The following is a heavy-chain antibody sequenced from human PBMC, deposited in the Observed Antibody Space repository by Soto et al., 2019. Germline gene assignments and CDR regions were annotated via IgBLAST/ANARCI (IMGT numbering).Heavy chain of an antibody. CDR3: ARDFTDQYYYYGMDV. V-gene: IGHV3-30-3*01. CDR2: ISYDGSNK. J-gene: IGHJ6*02. Sequence: GGSLRLSCAASGFTFSSYAMHWVRQAPGKGLEWVAVISYDGSNKYYADSVKGRFTISRDNSKNTLYLQMNSLRAEDTAVYYCARDFTDQYYYYGMDVWGQGTTVTVSS. CDR1: GFTFSSYA. D-gene: IGHD2-2*01.